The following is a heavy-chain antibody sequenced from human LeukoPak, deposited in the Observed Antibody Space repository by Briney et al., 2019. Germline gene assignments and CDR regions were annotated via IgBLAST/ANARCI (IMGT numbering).Heavy chain of an antibody. CDR1: GYTFTSYG. D-gene: IGHD3-22*01. V-gene: IGHV1-18*01. J-gene: IGHJ4*02. Sequence: ASVKVSCKASGYTFTSYGISWVRQAPGQGLEWMGWISAYNGNTNYAQKLQGRVTITADESTSTAYMELSSLRSEDTAVYYCARDNHYYDSSGSVYYFDYWGQGTLVTVSS. CDR2: ISAYNGNT. CDR3: ARDNHYYDSSGSVYYFDY.